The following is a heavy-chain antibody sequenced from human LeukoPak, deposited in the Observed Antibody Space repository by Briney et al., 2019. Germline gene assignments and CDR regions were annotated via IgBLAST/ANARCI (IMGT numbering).Heavy chain of an antibody. CDR2: IYYSGST. D-gene: IGHD6-13*01. CDR3: ARGRRHSSSWFPPFDY. V-gene: IGHV4-59*08. Sequence: SEPLSLTCTVSGGSISSYYWSWIRPPPGKGLEWIGYIYYSGSTNYNPSLKSRVTISVDTSKNQFSLKLSSVTAADTAVYYCARGRRHSSSWFPPFDYWGQGTLVTVSS. CDR1: GGSISSYY. J-gene: IGHJ4*02.